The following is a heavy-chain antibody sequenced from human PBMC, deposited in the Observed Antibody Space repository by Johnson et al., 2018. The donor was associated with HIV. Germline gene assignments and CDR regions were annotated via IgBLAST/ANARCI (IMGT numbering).Heavy chain of an antibody. Sequence: VQLVESGGGVVRPGGSLRLSCTASGFTFDDYGMSWVRQVPGKGLEWVSGISWNSGSIGYADSVTGRFTISRDNAKNSLYLQMNSLRAEDTALYYCAKDIAVAGDAFDIWGQGTMVTVSS. CDR2: ISWNSGSI. CDR3: AKDIAVAGDAFDI. D-gene: IGHD6-19*01. CDR1: GFTFDDYG. J-gene: IGHJ3*02. V-gene: IGHV3-20*04.